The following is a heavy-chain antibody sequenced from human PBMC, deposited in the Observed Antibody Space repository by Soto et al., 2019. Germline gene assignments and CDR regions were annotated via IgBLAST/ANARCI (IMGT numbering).Heavy chain of an antibody. CDR3: ARRIAAAGTGWFDP. Sequence: SETLSVTCTLSGGSISSSSCYWAWIRQPPGRGLEWIGYIYYTGSTNYNPSLKSRVTIFLDTSKKKFSLKLSSVTAADTAVYYCARRIAAAGTGWFDPWGQGTLVTVSS. J-gene: IGHJ5*02. CDR1: GGSISSSSCY. CDR2: IYYTGST. V-gene: IGHV4-39*01. D-gene: IGHD6-13*01.